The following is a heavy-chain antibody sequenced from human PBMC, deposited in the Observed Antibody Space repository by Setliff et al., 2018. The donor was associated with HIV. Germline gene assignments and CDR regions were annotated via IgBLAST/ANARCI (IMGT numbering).Heavy chain of an antibody. Sequence: SETLSLTCTVSGDSISSHYWSWIRQPPGKGLEWIGEINHSGSTNYNPSLKSRVTISVDTSKNQFSLKLSSVTAADTAVYYCARDKYYYGLDVWGQGTTVTVSS. CDR2: INHSGST. V-gene: IGHV4-34*01. D-gene: IGHD3-10*01. CDR1: GDSISSHY. CDR3: ARDKYYYGLDV. J-gene: IGHJ6*02.